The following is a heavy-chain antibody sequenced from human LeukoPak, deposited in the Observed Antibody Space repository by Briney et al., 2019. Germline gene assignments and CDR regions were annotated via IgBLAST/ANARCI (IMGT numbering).Heavy chain of an antibody. CDR3: ARVIIISVARWFDP. V-gene: IGHV3-66*01. J-gene: IGHJ5*02. Sequence: GSLRLSCAASGFTVSSNYMSWVRQAPGKGLEWVSVIYSGGSTYYADSVKGRFTISRDNSKNTLYLQMNSLRAEDTAVYYCARVIIISVARWFDPWGQGTLVTVSS. CDR1: GFTVSSNY. D-gene: IGHD3-16*02. CDR2: IYSGGST.